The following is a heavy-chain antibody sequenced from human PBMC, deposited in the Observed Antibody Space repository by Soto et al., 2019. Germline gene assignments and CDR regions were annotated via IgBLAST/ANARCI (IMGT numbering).Heavy chain of an antibody. CDR3: ARASSYYDSSGYWWGNYYYYYGMDV. J-gene: IGHJ6*02. V-gene: IGHV4-59*01. Sequence: SETLSLTCTFSCGSIISYYWSWIRQPPGKGLEWIGYIYYSGSTNYNPSLKSRVTISVDTSKNQFSLKLSSVTAADTAVYYCARASSYYDSSGYWWGNYYYYYGMDVWGQGTTVTV. CDR1: CGSIISYY. D-gene: IGHD3-22*01. CDR2: IYYSGST.